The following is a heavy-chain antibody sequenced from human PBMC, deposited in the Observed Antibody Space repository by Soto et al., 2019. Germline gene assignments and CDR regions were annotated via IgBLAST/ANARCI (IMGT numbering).Heavy chain of an antibody. CDR3: AAPKQLSMGYYYGMDV. D-gene: IGHD2-2*01. CDR1: GYSFTSYW. V-gene: IGHV5-10-1*01. Sequence: PGESLKISCKGSGYSFTSYWISWVRQMPGKELEWMGRIDPSDSYTNYSPSFQGHVTISADKSFSTAYLQWISLKASDTAMYYCAAPKQLSMGYYYGMDVWGQGTTVTVS. CDR2: IDPSDSYT. J-gene: IGHJ6*02.